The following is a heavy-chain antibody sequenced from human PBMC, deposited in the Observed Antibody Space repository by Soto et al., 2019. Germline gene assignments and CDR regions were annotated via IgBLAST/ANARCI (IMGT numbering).Heavy chain of an antibody. D-gene: IGHD6-19*01. V-gene: IGHV1-58*02. CDR3: AALGEGVNSSGPDASDF. CDR2: IVVGSGNT. J-gene: IGHJ3*01. Sequence: GASVKVSCKASGFTFTSSAMQWVRQARGQRLEWIGWIVVGSGNTNYAQKFQERVTITRDMSTSTAYMELSSLRSEDTAVYYCAALGEGVNSSGPDASDFWGQGTMVTVSS. CDR1: GFTFTSSA.